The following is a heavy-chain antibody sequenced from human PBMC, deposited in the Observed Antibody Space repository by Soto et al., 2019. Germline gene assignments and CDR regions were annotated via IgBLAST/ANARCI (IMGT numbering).Heavy chain of an antibody. CDR1: GFTFSSYA. D-gene: IGHD4-4*01. J-gene: IGHJ5*02. CDR3: AKDGVMYSNYVSGWFDP. CDR2: ISGSGGST. Sequence: GGSLRLSCAASGFTFSSYAMSWVRQTPGKGLEWVSAISGSGGSTYYADSVKGRFTISRDNSKNTLYLQMNSLRAEDTAVYYCAKDGVMYSNYVSGWFDPWGQGTLVTVSS. V-gene: IGHV3-23*01.